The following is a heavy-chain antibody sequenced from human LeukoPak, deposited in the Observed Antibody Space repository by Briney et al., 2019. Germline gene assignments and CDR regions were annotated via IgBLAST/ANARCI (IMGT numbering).Heavy chain of an antibody. CDR2: INPNSGGT. V-gene: IGHV1-2*02. Sequence: ASVKVSCKASGYTFTGYYRHWVRQAPGQGLEWMGCINPNSGGTNYAQKFQGRVTMTRATSISTAYMELRRLRYDDTAVYYCARDRWVTIFGVVVPYGMDVWGQGTTVTVSS. CDR3: ARDRWVTIFGVVVPYGMDV. D-gene: IGHD3-3*01. CDR1: GYTFTGYY. J-gene: IGHJ6*02.